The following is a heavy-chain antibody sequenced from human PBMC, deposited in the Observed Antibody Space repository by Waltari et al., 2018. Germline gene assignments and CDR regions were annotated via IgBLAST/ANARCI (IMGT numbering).Heavy chain of an antibody. V-gene: IGHV4-59*02. CDR2: IYDSWTT. Sequence: QVLLQQSGPGLVKPSETLSVTCTVSGGPASGFYWSWIRQSPGKGLEWIAFIYDSWTTKYNPSLKSRVTISVDTSKNRFTLKLGSATAADTALYYCARGTPSFYHYMDVWGKGTTVIVSS. J-gene: IGHJ6*03. CDR3: ARGTPSFYHYMDV. CDR1: GGPASGFY.